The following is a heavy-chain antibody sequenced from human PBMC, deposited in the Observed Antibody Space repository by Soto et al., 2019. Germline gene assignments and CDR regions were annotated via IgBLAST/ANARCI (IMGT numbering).Heavy chain of an antibody. Sequence: TLSLTCTVSGGSISSGGYYWSWIRQHPGKGLEWIGYIYYSGSTYYNPSLKSRVTISVDTSKNQFSLKLSSVTAAETAVYYCARDRYCSSTSCYMPDAFDIWGQGTMVTVS. D-gene: IGHD2-2*02. CDR1: GGSISSGGYY. CDR3: ARDRYCSSTSCYMPDAFDI. J-gene: IGHJ3*02. CDR2: IYYSGST. V-gene: IGHV4-31*03.